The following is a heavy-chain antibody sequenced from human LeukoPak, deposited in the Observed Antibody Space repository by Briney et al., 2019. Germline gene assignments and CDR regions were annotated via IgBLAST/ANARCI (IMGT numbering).Heavy chain of an antibody. D-gene: IGHD3-9*01. J-gene: IGHJ4*02. CDR2: MNPNSGST. CDR3: ARGRVGGLRYFDWLPNREYYFDY. V-gene: IGHV1-8*01. CDR1: GYTFTSYD. Sequence: GASVKVSCKASGYTFTSYDINWVRQATGQGLEWMGWMNPNSGSTGYAQKFQGGVTMTRNTSISTAYMELSSLRSEDTAVYYCARGRVGGLRYFDWLPNREYYFDYWGQGTLVTVSS.